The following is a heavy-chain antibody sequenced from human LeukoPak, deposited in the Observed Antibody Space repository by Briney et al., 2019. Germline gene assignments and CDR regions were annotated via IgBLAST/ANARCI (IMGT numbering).Heavy chain of an antibody. CDR3: ARYASGSYFDY. Sequence: PSETLSLTCTVSGGFISSSSYYWGWIRQPPGKGLEWIGSIYYSGSTYYNPSLKSRVTISVDTSKNQFSLKLSSVTAADTAVYYCARYASGSYFDYWGQGTLVTVSS. CDR1: GGFISSSSYY. CDR2: IYYSGST. D-gene: IGHD1-26*01. J-gene: IGHJ4*02. V-gene: IGHV4-39*01.